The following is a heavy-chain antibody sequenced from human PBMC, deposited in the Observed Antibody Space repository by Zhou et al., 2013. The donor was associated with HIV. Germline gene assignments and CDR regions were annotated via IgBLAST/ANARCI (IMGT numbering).Heavy chain of an antibody. J-gene: IGHJ4*02. D-gene: IGHD6-13*01. V-gene: IGHV1-8*02. Sequence: QVQLVQSGAELKKPGASVKVSCKASGFSFNNYYIYWVRQATGQGLEWMGWMNPNSGNTGYARKFQGRLTMTTNTSISTAFMELRSLRSEDTAIYFCARGFIAAAGTPPIHFDYWGPGTVVTVSA. CDR3: ARGFIAAAGTPPIHFDY. CDR1: GFSFNNYY. CDR2: MNPNSGNT.